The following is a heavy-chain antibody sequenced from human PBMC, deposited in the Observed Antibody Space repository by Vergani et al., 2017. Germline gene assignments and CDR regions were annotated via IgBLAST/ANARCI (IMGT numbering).Heavy chain of an antibody. J-gene: IGHJ2*01. V-gene: IGHV4-59*12. CDR2: IYYSGST. CDR3: ARVSREGPNSWDFDL. CDR1: GGSISSYY. Sequence: QLQESGPGLVKPSETLSLTCTVSGGSISSYYWSWIRQPPGKGLEWIGYIYYSGSTNYNPSLKSRVTISVDTSKNQFSLKLSSVTAADTAVYYCARVSREGPNSWDFDLRGRGTLVTVSS. D-gene: IGHD4-23*01.